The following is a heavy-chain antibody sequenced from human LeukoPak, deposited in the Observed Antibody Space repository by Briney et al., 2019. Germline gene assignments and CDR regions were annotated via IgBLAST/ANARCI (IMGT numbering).Heavy chain of an antibody. CDR3: ARDSYSSSRNDY. D-gene: IGHD6-13*01. J-gene: IGHJ4*02. CDR2: ISYDGSNK. Sequence: GGSLRLSCAASGFTFSSYAMHWVRQAPGKGLEWVAVISYDGSNKYYADSVKGRFTISRDNAKNSLYLQMNSLRTEDTAVYFCARDSYSSSRNDYWGQGTLVTVSS. CDR1: GFTFSSYA. V-gene: IGHV3-30*04.